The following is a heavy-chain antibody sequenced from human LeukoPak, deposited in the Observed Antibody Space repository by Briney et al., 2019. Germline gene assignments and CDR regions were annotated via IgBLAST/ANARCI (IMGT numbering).Heavy chain of an antibody. Sequence: GGSLRLSCAASGFTFSDYYMSWIRQAPGKGLEWVSYISSSSSYTNYADSVKGRFTISRDNAKNSLYLQMNSLRAEDTAVYYWARVGSMVRGPNYFDYWGQGTLVTVSS. V-gene: IGHV3-11*06. D-gene: IGHD3-10*01. J-gene: IGHJ4*02. CDR3: ARVGSMVRGPNYFDY. CDR1: GFTFSDYY. CDR2: ISSSSSYT.